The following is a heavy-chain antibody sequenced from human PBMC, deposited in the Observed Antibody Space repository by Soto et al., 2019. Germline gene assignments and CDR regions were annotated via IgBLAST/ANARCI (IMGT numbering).Heavy chain of an antibody. CDR2: ISSSSSYI. CDR3: AKDPIVYPRGGFDY. V-gene: IGHV3-21*01. D-gene: IGHD2-15*01. Sequence: EVQLVESGGGLVKPGGSLRLSCAASGFTFSSYSMNWVRQAPGKGLEWVSSISSSSSYIYYADSVKGRFTISRENAKNSLYLQMNSLRAEDTAVYYCAKDPIVYPRGGFDYWGQGTLVTVSS. J-gene: IGHJ4*02. CDR1: GFTFSSYS.